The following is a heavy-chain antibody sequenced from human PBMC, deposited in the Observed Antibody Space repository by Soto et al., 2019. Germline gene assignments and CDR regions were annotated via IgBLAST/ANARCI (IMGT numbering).Heavy chain of an antibody. Sequence: GGSLRLSCAASGLTFSSYAMHWVRQAPGKGLEYVSTISSNGGTTYYANSVKGRFTISRDNSKNTLYLQMNSLRAEDTAVYYCAKISGLSSGFPADYWGQGTLVTVSS. V-gene: IGHV3-64*01. D-gene: IGHD6-19*01. CDR3: AKISGLSSGFPADY. CDR1: GLTFSSYA. CDR2: ISSNGGTT. J-gene: IGHJ4*02.